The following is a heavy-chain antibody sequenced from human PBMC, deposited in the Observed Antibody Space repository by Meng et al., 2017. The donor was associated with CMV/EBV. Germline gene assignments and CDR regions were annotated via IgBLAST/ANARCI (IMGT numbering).Heavy chain of an antibody. CDR2: IYYSGST. CDR3: ARAQLRRAFDI. Sequence: GSLRLSCTVSGGSISSYYWSWIRQPPGKGLEWIGYIYYSGSTNYNPSLKSRVTISVDTSKNQFSLKLSSVTAADTAVYYCARAQLRRAFDIWGQGTMVTVSS. J-gene: IGHJ3*02. D-gene: IGHD2-2*01. CDR1: GGSISSYY. V-gene: IGHV4-59*12.